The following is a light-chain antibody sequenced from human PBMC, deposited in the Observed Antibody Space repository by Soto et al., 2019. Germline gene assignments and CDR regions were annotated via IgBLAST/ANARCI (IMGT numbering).Light chain of an antibody. V-gene: IGKV1-9*01. CDR2: TAS. Sequence: DIQLTQSPSFLSASVGDRVTVTCRASQGINSYVAWYQQKPGKAPKLLIYTASTLQSGVPSRFSGSGSGTEFTLTITSLQPEDFAAYYCQQLYTYPLTFGGGTKVEIK. CDR1: QGINSY. J-gene: IGKJ4*01. CDR3: QQLYTYPLT.